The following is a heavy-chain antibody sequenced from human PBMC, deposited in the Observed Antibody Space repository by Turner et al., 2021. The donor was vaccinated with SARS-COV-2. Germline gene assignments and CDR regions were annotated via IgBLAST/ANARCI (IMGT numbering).Heavy chain of an antibody. J-gene: IGHJ5*02. CDR3: ARDNIVVVPAAIRWFDP. Sequence: VQLQESGPGVVQPSETLSLPFTVSGGSISSYYWSWIRQPPGKGLEWIGYIYYSGITNYNPSLKSRVTISVDTSKNQFFLKLSSVTAADTAVYYCARDNIVVVPAAIRWFDPWGQGTLVTVSS. CDR1: GGSISSYY. D-gene: IGHD2-2*02. CDR2: IYYSGIT. V-gene: IGHV4-59*01.